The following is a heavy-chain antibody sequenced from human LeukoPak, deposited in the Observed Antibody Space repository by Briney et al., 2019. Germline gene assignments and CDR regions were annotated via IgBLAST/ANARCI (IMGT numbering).Heavy chain of an antibody. CDR1: GFTFSSYG. CDR2: IWYDGSNK. J-gene: IGHJ4*02. CDR3: ARESYDYVWGSYRYFDY. Sequence: GGPLRLSCAASGFTFSSYGMHWVRQAPGKGLEWVAVIWYDGSNKYYADSVKGRFTISRDNSKNTLYLQMNSLRAEDTAVYYCARESYDYVWGSYRYFDYWGQGTLVTVSS. D-gene: IGHD3-16*02. V-gene: IGHV3-33*01.